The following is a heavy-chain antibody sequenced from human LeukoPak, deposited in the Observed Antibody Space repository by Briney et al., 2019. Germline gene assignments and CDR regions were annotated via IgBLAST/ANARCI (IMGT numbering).Heavy chain of an antibody. CDR3: AGSGYSSSWPEYYFDY. V-gene: IGHV1-69*13. D-gene: IGHD6-13*01. Sequence: GASVKVSRKASGGTFSSYAISWVRQAPGQGLEWMGGIIPIFGTANYAQKFQGRVTITADESTSTAYMELSSLRSEDTAVYYCAGSGYSSSWPEYYFDYWGQGTLVTVSS. CDR2: IIPIFGTA. CDR1: GGTFSSYA. J-gene: IGHJ4*02.